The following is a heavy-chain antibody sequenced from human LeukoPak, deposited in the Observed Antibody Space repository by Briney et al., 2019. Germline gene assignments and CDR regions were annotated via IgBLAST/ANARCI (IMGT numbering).Heavy chain of an antibody. J-gene: IGHJ6*04. V-gene: IGHV3-48*04. CDR3: ARGTRASDV. Sequence: TGGSLRLSCATSGFTFNTYSMNWVRQAPGKGLEWVSYIRSSTNLIFYADSVKGRFTISGDNAKNSLYLQMNSLRAEDAALYYCARGTRASDVWGKGTTVSISS. CDR1: GFTFNTYS. CDR2: IRSSTNLI.